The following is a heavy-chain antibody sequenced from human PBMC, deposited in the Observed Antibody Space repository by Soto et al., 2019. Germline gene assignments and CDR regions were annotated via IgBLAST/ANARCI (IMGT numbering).Heavy chain of an antibody. CDR3: ARHYPSHKMTIFGVVIGGFDV. J-gene: IGHJ4*02. V-gene: IGHV4-39*01. CDR2: IYYSGST. CDR1: GGSISSSSYY. Sequence: PSETLSLTCTVSGGSISSSSYYWGWIRQPPGKGLEWIGSIYYSGSTYYNPSLKSRVTISVDTSKNQFSLKLSSVTAADTAVYYCARHYPSHKMTIFGVVIGGFDVWGQGTLVTVSS. D-gene: IGHD3-3*01.